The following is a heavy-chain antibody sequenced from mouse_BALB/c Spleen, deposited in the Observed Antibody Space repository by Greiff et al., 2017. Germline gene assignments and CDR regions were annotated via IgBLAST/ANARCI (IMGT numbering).Heavy chain of an antibody. D-gene: IGHD2-1*01. J-gene: IGHJ4*01. V-gene: IGHV1-15*01. CDR1: GYTFTDYE. CDR2: IDPETGGT. CDR3: TIYYGNYGAMDY. Sequence: QVQLKQSGAELVRPGASVTLSCKASGYTFTDYEMHWVKQTPVHGLEWIGAIDPETGGTAYNQKFKGKATLTADKSSSTAYMELRSLTSEDSAVYYCTIYYGNYGAMDYWGQGTSVTVSS.